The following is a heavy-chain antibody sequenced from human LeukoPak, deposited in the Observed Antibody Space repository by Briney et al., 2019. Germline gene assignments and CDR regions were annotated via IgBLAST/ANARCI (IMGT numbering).Heavy chain of an antibody. D-gene: IGHD6-13*01. CDR1: GGSISSSSYY. CDR2: IYYSGST. Sequence: SETLSLTCTVSGGSISSSSYYWGWIRQPPGKGLEWIGSIYYSGSTSYNPSLKSRVTISVDTSKNQFSLKLSSVTAADTAVYYCARRSSSWYHYWGQGTLVTVSS. J-gene: IGHJ4*02. CDR3: ARRSSSWYHY. V-gene: IGHV4-39*01.